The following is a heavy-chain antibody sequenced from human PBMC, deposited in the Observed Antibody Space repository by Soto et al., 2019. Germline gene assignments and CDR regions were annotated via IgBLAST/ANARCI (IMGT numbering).Heavy chain of an antibody. V-gene: IGHV4-59*13. D-gene: IGHD2-15*01. CDR3: TRDFCTSGICPYNWFDP. Sequence: SETLSLTCTVSGDGITYYCWSWIRQPPGKGLEWIGYIYYSGHTNYNPSLEGRVTISVDTSRNHLSLTLRSVTAADTATYYCTRDFCTSGICPYNWFDPWGQGTLVTVSS. CDR2: IYYSGHT. CDR1: GDGITYYC. J-gene: IGHJ5*02.